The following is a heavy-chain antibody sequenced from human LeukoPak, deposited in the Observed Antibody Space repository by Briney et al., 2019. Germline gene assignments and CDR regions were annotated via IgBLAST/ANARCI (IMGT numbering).Heavy chain of an antibody. J-gene: IGHJ4*02. D-gene: IGHD6-19*01. V-gene: IGHV1-2*02. CDR1: GYTFTSYG. CDR2: INPNIGDT. CDR3: ARGTPVAATGPLMNY. Sequence: ASVKVSCKASGYTFTSYGISWVRQAPGQGLEWMGWINPNIGDTYYVQNFQGRVTMTRDTSISTAYMELRRLTSDDTAVYYCARGTPVAATGPLMNYWGQGTLVTVSS.